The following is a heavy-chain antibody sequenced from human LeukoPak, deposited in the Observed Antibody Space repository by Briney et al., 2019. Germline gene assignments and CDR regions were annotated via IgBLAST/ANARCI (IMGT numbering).Heavy chain of an antibody. CDR3: AKGSYYDSSGYYY. CDR2: INGDASNT. V-gene: IGHV3-74*03. CDR1: GLTFNSYW. J-gene: IGHJ4*02. Sequence: SGGSLRLSCAASGLTFNSYWMHWVRQVAGKGLVWVARINGDASNTTYADSVKGRFTISRDNSKNTLYLQMNSLRAEDTAVYYCAKGSYYDSSGYYYWGQGTLVTVSS. D-gene: IGHD3-22*01.